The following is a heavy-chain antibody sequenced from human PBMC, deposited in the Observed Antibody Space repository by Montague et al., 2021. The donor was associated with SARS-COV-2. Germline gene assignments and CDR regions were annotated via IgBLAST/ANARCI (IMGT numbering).Heavy chain of an antibody. CDR3: AKDTGAAAGTLGYCDY. D-gene: IGHD6-13*01. V-gene: IGHV3-21*04. J-gene: IGHJ4*02. CDR2: ISAPGTHI. CDR1: GFTFSRFA. Sequence: SLRLSCAASGFTFSRFAMNWVRQAPGKGLEWVSSISAPGTHIYYADSLKGRVTISRDNAKNSLYLQMNSLRPGDTALYYCAKDTGAAAGTLGYCDYWGQGTLVTVSS.